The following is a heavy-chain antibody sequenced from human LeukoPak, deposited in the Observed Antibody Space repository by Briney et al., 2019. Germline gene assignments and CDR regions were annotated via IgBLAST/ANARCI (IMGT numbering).Heavy chain of an antibody. CDR1: GFTFSSYA. V-gene: IGHV3-30-3*01. CDR3: ARSLQRGYSYGSYFDY. J-gene: IGHJ4*02. Sequence: GGSLRLSCAASGFTFSSYAMHWVRQAPGKGLEWVAVISYDGSNKYYADSVKGRFTISRDNSKNTLYLQMNSLRAEDTAVYYCARSLQRGYSYGSYFDYWGQGTLVTVSS. D-gene: IGHD5-18*01. CDR2: ISYDGSNK.